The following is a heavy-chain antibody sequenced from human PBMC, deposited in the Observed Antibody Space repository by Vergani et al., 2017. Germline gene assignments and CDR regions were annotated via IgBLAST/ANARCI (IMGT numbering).Heavy chain of an antibody. J-gene: IGHJ4*02. Sequence: EVQLVESGGGLVQPGRSLRLSCAASGFTFDDYAMHWVRQAPGKGLEWVSGISWNSGSTGYADSVKGRFTISRDNAKNSLYLQMNSLRAEDTALYYCAKEKESSSCFDYWGQGTLVTVSS. D-gene: IGHD6-13*01. CDR1: GFTFDDYA. V-gene: IGHV3-9*01. CDR3: AKEKESSSCFDY. CDR2: ISWNSGST.